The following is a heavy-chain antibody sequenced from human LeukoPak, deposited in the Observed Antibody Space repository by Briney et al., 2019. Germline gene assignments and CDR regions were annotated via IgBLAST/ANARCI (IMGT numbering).Heavy chain of an antibody. CDR3: AKEAELGLYYFDF. Sequence: GGSLRLSCAPSGFTFSSYAMSWVRQAPGKGLEWVTVISGSGGSTYYADSVKGRFTISRDNSKNTLYLQMNSLRAEDTAVYYCAKEAELGLYYFDFWGQGTLVTVSS. V-gene: IGHV3-23*01. CDR2: ISGSGGST. D-gene: IGHD3-16*01. CDR1: GFTFSSYA. J-gene: IGHJ4*02.